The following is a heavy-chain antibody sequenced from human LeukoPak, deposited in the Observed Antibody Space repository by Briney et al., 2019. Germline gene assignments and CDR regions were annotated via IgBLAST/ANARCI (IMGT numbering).Heavy chain of an antibody. Sequence: SETLSLTCTVSGGSISSSSYYWGWIRQPPGKGLEWIGSIYYSGSTYYNPSLKSRVTISVDTSKNQFSLKLSSVTAADTAVYYCVGSSGWEGPFFDYWGQGTLVTVSS. CDR2: IYYSGST. D-gene: IGHD6-19*01. CDR3: VGSSGWEGPFFDY. J-gene: IGHJ4*02. V-gene: IGHV4-39*07. CDR1: GGSISSSSYY.